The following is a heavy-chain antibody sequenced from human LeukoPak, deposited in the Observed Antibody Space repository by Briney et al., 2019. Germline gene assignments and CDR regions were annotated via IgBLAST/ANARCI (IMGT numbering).Heavy chain of an antibody. CDR3: ARGRSGALSLAGEDY. Sequence: AETLSLTCADYGGSFSGYYWSWIRQPPGKGLEWIGEINHSGSTNYNPSLKSRVTISVDTSKNQFSLKLSSVTAADTAVYYCARGRSGALSLAGEDYWGQGTLVTVSS. J-gene: IGHJ4*02. CDR1: GGSFSGYY. CDR2: INHSGST. V-gene: IGHV4-34*01. D-gene: IGHD6-6*01.